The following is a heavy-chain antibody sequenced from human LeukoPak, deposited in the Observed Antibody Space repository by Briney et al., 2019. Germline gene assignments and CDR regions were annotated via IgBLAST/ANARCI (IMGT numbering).Heavy chain of an antibody. D-gene: IGHD6-19*01. V-gene: IGHV3-48*01. CDR3: ARSKWDTSGWYYFDY. J-gene: IGHJ4*02. CDR1: GFTLSSYS. CDR2: ISSSSSTI. Sequence: PGGSPRLSCAASGFTLSSYSMNWVRQAPGKGLEWVSYISSSSSTIYYADSVKGRFTISRDNAKNSLYLQMNSLRAEDTAVYYCARSKWDTSGWYYFDYWGQGTLVTVSS.